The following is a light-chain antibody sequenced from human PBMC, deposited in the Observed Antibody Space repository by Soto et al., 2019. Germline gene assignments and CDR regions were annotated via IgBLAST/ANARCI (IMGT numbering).Light chain of an antibody. CDR1: QSVSNK. CDR3: QQYGDSPWT. Sequence: EIVMTQSPATLSVSPWERATLSFRASQSVSNKLVWYQQKPGQAPRLLIYAASTRATGIPARFSGSGSGTDFTLTISRLEAEDFAVYYCQQYGDSPWTFGQGTKVDIK. J-gene: IGKJ1*01. V-gene: IGKV3-15*01. CDR2: AAS.